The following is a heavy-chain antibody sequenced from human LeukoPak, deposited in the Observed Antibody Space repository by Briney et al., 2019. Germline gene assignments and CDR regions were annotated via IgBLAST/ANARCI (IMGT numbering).Heavy chain of an antibody. CDR3: ARDLEYCSGGSCYIVGAFDI. CDR2: IWYDGSNK. J-gene: IGHJ3*02. Sequence: ERSLRLSCAASGFTFRTAGMSWVRQAPGKGLEWVAVIWYDGSNKYYADSVKGRFTISRDNSKNTLYLQMNSLRAEDTAVYYCARDLEYCSGGSCYIVGAFDIWGQGTMVTVSS. V-gene: IGHV3-33*08. CDR1: GFTFRTAG. D-gene: IGHD2-15*01.